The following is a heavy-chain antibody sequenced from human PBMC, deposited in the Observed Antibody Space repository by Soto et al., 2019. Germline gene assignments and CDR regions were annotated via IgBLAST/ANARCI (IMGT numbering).Heavy chain of an antibody. V-gene: IGHV1-69*06. J-gene: IGHJ6*02. CDR3: ARETVVVPAALAAPAYYYYGMDV. CDR2: IIPIFGTA. CDR1: GGTFSSYA. D-gene: IGHD2-2*01. Sequence: QVQLVQSGAEVKKPGSSVKVSCKASGGTFSSYAISWVRQAPGQGLEWMGGIIPIFGTANYAQKFQGRVTITADKSTSTAYMELSSLRSEDTAVYSCARETVVVPAALAAPAYYYYGMDVWGQGTTVTVSS.